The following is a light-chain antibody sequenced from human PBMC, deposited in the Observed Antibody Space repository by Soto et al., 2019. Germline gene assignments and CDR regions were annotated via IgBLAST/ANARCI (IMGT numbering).Light chain of an antibody. CDR2: DAS. Sequence: EIVLTQSPDTLSLSPGERATLSCRARQSVGSSLAWYQHKPGQAPRLLIYDASNRDTGIPARFSGSASGTDFTLTISSLEPEDFAVYYCQQRSNWPPEVTFGPGTKVDIK. J-gene: IGKJ3*01. CDR3: QQRSNWPPEVT. V-gene: IGKV3-11*01. CDR1: QSVGSS.